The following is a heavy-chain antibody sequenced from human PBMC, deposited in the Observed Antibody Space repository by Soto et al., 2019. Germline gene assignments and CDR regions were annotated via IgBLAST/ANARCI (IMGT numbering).Heavy chain of an antibody. D-gene: IGHD2-15*01. CDR2: INHSGST. J-gene: IGHJ5*02. V-gene: IGHV4-34*01. CDR1: GGSFSGYY. Sequence: SETLSLTCAVYGGSFSGYYWSWIRQPPGKGLEWIGEINHSGSTNYNPSLKSRVTISVDTSKNQFSLKLSSVTAADTAVYYCARGRRDCSGGSCYSVSGPYNWFDPWGQGTLVTVSS. CDR3: ARGRRDCSGGSCYSVSGPYNWFDP.